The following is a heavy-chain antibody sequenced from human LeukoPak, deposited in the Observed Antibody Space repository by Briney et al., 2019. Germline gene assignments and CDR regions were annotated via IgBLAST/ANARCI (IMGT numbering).Heavy chain of an antibody. D-gene: IGHD2-2*01. V-gene: IGHV3-30*02. Sequence: GGSLRLSCAASGFIFSNYGMHWVRQAPGKGLEWVAFIHYDGPEKYYGDSVKGRFTISRDNSKNTGYLQMNSLRAEDTAVYYCAKDVVGHQWVENYWGQGTLVTVSS. CDR1: GFIFSNYG. CDR2: IHYDGPEK. J-gene: IGHJ4*02. CDR3: AKDVVGHQWVENY.